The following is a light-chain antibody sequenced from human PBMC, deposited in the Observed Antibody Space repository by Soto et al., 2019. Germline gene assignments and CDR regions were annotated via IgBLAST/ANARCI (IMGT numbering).Light chain of an antibody. CDR3: QQYGT. J-gene: IGKJ1*01. Sequence: EIVLTQSPGTLSLSPGERATLSCRASQSVSSSYLAGYQQRPGQPPRLLIYGASRRATGSPDRFSGSGSGSHFTLTISRLEPEGFAVYYWQQYGTFGQGTKVEMK. V-gene: IGKV3-20*01. CDR2: GAS. CDR1: QSVSSSY.